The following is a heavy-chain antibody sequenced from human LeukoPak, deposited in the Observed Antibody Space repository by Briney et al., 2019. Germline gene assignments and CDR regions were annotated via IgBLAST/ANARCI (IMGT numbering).Heavy chain of an antibody. CDR1: GFTFSSYA. CDR3: ARDVDYDSSGPRFDY. D-gene: IGHD3-22*01. CDR2: ISGSGGST. V-gene: IGHV3-23*01. J-gene: IGHJ4*02. Sequence: GGSLRLSCAASGFTFSSYAMSWVHQAPGKGLEWVSAISGSGGSTYYADSVKGRFTISRDNSKSTLYLQMNSLRAEDTAVYYCARDVDYDSSGPRFDYWGQGTLVTVSS.